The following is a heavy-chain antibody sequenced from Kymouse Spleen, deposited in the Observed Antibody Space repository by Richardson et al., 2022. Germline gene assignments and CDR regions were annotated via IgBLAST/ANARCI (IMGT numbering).Heavy chain of an antibody. CDR1: GGSFSGYY. CDR3: ARGIFGVVTNWFDP. CDR2: INHSGST. D-gene: IGHD3-3*01. J-gene: IGHJ5*02. V-gene: IGHV4-34*01. Sequence: QVQLQQWGAGLLKPSETLSLTCAVYGGSFSGYYWSWIRQPPGKGLEWIGEINHSGSTNYNPSLKSRVTISVDTSKNQFSLKLSSVTAADTAVYYCARGIFGVVTNWFDPWGQGTLVTVSS.